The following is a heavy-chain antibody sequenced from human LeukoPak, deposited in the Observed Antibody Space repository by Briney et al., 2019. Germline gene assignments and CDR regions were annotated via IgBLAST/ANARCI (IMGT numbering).Heavy chain of an antibody. V-gene: IGHV4-39*07. Sequence: PSETLSLTCTVSGGSISSNSYYWGWIRQPPGKGLEWIGTIYYSGSTYYNPSLKSRVTISVDTSKNQFSLKLSSVTAADTAVYYCARGQWLPVFDFWGQGILVTVSS. J-gene: IGHJ4*02. CDR2: IYYSGST. CDR3: ARGQWLPVFDF. D-gene: IGHD3-22*01. CDR1: GGSISSNSYY.